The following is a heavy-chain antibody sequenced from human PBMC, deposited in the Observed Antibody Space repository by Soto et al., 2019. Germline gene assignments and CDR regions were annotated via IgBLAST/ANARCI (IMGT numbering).Heavy chain of an antibody. V-gene: IGHV3-30-3*01. Sequence: QVQLVESGGGVVQPGRSLRLSCAASGFTFSSYAMHWVRQAPGKGLEWVAVISYDGSNKYYADSVKGRFTISRDNSKNTLYLQMNSLRAEDTAVYYCARDYSDTAMVTGRGLDYWGQGTLVTVSS. CDR3: ARDYSDTAMVTGRGLDY. J-gene: IGHJ4*02. D-gene: IGHD5-18*01. CDR1: GFTFSSYA. CDR2: ISYDGSNK.